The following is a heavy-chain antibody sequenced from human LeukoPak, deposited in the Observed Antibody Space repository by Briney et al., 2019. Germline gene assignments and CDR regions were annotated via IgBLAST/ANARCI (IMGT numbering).Heavy chain of an antibody. CDR3: AIGTVAYYYYMDV. CDR1: GFNVNNNY. J-gene: IGHJ6*03. D-gene: IGHD4-23*01. CDR2: IYSGGST. Sequence: GGSLRLSCVASGFNVNNNYMNWVRQAPGKGLEWVSVIYSGGSTYYADSVKGRFTISRDNSKNTLYLQMNSLRAEDTAVYYCAIGTVAYYYYMDVWGKGTTVTISS. V-gene: IGHV3-66*01.